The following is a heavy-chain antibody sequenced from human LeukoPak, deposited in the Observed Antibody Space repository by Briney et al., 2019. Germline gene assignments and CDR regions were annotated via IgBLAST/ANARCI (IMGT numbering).Heavy chain of an antibody. V-gene: IGHV1-69*13. CDR1: GYTFTGHY. Sequence: SVKVSCKASGYTFTGHYLHWVRQAPGQGLEWMGGIIPIFGTANYAQKFQGRVTITAGESTSTAYMELSSLRSEDTAVYYCARSYSSSWYKPKPYYFDYWGQGTLVTVSS. J-gene: IGHJ4*02. CDR3: ARSYSSSWYKPKPYYFDY. CDR2: IIPIFGTA. D-gene: IGHD6-13*01.